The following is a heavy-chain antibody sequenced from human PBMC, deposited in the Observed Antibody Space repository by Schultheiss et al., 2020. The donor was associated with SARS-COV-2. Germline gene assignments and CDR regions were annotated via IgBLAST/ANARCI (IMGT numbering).Heavy chain of an antibody. CDR1: GGSISSGGCY. D-gene: IGHD2-15*01. J-gene: IGHJ5*02. V-gene: IGHV4-61*08. CDR2: IYYSGST. CDR3: ARSSAVVVVAATHWFDP. Sequence: SETLSLTCTVSGGSISSGGCYWSWIRQHPGKGLEWIGYIYYSGSTNYNPSLKSRVTISVDTSKNQFSLKLSSVTAADTAVYYCARSSAVVVVAATHWFDPWGQGTLVTVSS.